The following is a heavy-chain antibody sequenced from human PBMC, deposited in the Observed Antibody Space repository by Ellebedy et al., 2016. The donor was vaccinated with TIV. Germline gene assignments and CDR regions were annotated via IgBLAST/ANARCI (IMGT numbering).Heavy chain of an antibody. CDR1: GYTFTSNG. J-gene: IGHJ6*02. Sequence: AASVTVSCKAPGYTFTSNGFTWVRQAPGQGLEGMGWISADSGNKNDAQNLQGRVTMTRDTSTSTAYMELRSLRSDDTAVYYCAVGGAGGYAYYGMDVWGQGTTVTVSS. V-gene: IGHV1-18*01. D-gene: IGHD1-26*01. CDR3: AVGGAGGYAYYGMDV. CDR2: ISADSGNK.